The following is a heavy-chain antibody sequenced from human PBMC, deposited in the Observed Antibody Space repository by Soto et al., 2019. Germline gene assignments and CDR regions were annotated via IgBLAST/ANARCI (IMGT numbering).Heavy chain of an antibody. J-gene: IGHJ3*02. CDR2: IYYSGST. CDR1: GGSISSYY. CDR3: ARGHHYIWGRYRLLSPHAFDI. V-gene: IGHV4-59*01. Sequence: SETLSLTCTVSGGSISSYYWSWIRQPPGKGLEWIGYIYYSGSTNYNPSLKSRVTISVDTSKNQFSLKLSSVTAADTAVYYCARGHHYIWGRYRLLSPHAFDIWGQGTMVIVSS. D-gene: IGHD3-16*02.